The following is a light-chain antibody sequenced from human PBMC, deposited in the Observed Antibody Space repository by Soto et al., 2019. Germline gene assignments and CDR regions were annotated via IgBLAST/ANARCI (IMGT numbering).Light chain of an antibody. CDR1: SSDVGTHGY. CDR3: MCYAGGNNWV. CDR2: DVT. J-gene: IGLJ3*02. Sequence: QSALTQPPSASGSPGQSVTISCTGTSSDVGTHGYVSWYQQHAGKAPKLMIYDVTKRPSGVPDRFSGSKSANTAPLTVSGLQAEDEADYYCMCYAGGNNWVFGGGTKVTVL. V-gene: IGLV2-8*01.